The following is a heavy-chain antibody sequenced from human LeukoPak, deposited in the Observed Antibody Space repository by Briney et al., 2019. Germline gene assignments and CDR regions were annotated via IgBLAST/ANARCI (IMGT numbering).Heavy chain of an antibody. CDR1: GFTFSSYW. CDR2: IKQDGSEK. D-gene: IGHD5-18*01. CDR3: ASRPEKCSYGPNWFDP. J-gene: IGHJ5*02. Sequence: GGSLRLSCAASGFTFSSYWMSWVRQAPGKGLEWVAKIKQDGSEKYYVDSVKGRFTISRDNAKNSLYLQMNSLRAEDTAVYYCASRPEKCSYGPNWFDPWGQGTLVTVSS. V-gene: IGHV3-7*01.